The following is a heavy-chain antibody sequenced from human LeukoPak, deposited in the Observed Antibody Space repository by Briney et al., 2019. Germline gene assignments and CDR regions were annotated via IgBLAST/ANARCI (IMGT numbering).Heavy chain of an antibody. CDR3: AKEATGVENAFDI. CDR1: GFTFSSYG. V-gene: IGHV3-30*02. CDR2: IRYDGSNK. Sequence: WGSLRLSCAASGFTFSSYGVHWVRQAPGKGLEWVAFIRYDGSNKYYADSVKGRFTISRDNSKNTLYLQMNSLRAEDTAVYYCAKEATGVENAFDIWGQGTMVTVSS. J-gene: IGHJ3*02. D-gene: IGHD3-3*01.